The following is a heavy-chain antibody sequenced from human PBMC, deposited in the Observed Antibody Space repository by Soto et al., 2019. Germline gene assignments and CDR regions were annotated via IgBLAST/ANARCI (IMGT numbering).Heavy chain of an antibody. CDR2: ISSSSSYM. CDR3: ARDPDAFDI. J-gene: IGHJ3*02. V-gene: IGHV3-21*01. CDR1: GFTFSSYS. Sequence: GGSLRLSCAASGFTFSSYSMNWVRQAPGKELEWVSSISSSSSYMYYADSVKGRFTISRDNAKNSLYLQMNSLRAEDTAVYYCARDPDAFDIWGQGTMVTVSS.